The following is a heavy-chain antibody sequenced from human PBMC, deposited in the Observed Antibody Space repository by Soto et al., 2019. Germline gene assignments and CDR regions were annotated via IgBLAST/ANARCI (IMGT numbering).Heavy chain of an antibody. Sequence: ASVKVSCKASGYTFTSYGISWVRQAPGQGLEWMGWISAYNGNTNYAQKLQGRVTMTTDTSTSTAYMELRSLRSDDTAVYYCARDAPATGSSWYFSDYWGQGTLVTVSS. J-gene: IGHJ4*02. V-gene: IGHV1-18*01. D-gene: IGHD6-13*01. CDR3: ARDAPATGSSWYFSDY. CDR2: ISAYNGNT. CDR1: GYTFTSYG.